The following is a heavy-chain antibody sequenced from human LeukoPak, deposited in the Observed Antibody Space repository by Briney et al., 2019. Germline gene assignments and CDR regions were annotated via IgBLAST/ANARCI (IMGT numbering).Heavy chain of an antibody. V-gene: IGHV3-15*07. CDR2: IKSETNGGTA. Sequence: GGSLRLSCAVSGLTFSNAWMNWVRQAPGKGLEWVAHIKSETNGGTADYAAAVEGRFTISRDDSKNTLYLQMNSLKIEDTAVYFCTTNPGSWGDFWGQGSLV. J-gene: IGHJ4*02. CDR3: TTNPGSWGDF. D-gene: IGHD2-15*01. CDR1: GLTFSNAW.